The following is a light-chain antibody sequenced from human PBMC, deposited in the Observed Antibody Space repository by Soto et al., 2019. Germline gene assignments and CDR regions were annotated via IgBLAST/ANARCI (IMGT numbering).Light chain of an antibody. J-gene: IGLJ3*02. Sequence: QLVLTQSSSASASLGSSVKLTCTLSSGHTGYVIAWHQQQPGKAPRFLMKLQGSGGYNKGSGVPDRFSGSSSGADRYLTISNLQSEDEADYYCETWDSSTQVFGGGTKLTVL. CDR1: SGHTGYV. V-gene: IGLV4-60*03. CDR2: LQGSGGY. CDR3: ETWDSSTQV.